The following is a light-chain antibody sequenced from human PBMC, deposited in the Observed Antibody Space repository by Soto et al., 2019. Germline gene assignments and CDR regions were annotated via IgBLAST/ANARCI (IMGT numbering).Light chain of an antibody. V-gene: IGKV3-11*01. CDR3: QQRSNWPPSLT. CDR1: QSVSSY. Sequence: EIVLTQSPATLSLSPGERATLSCRASQSVSSYLAWYQQKPGQAPRLLIYDASNRATGIPARFSGSGSGTDFTLTISSLEPEDFAVYYCQQRSNWPPSLTCGQGTKLEIK. CDR2: DAS. J-gene: IGKJ2*01.